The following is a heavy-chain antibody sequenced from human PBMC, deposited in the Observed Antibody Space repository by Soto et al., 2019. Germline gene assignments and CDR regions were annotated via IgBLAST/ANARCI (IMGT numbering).Heavy chain of an antibody. CDR2: INSDGSST. Sequence: EVQLVESGGGLVQPGGSLRLSCAASGFTFSSYWMHWVRQAPGKGLMWVSRINSDGSSTSYADSVKGRFTISRDNAKNTLYLQMNSLRAEDTAVYYCARPRPYCGGDCPDSWGQGTLVTVSS. CDR3: ARPRPYCGGDCPDS. D-gene: IGHD2-21*02. CDR1: GFTFSSYW. J-gene: IGHJ4*02. V-gene: IGHV3-74*01.